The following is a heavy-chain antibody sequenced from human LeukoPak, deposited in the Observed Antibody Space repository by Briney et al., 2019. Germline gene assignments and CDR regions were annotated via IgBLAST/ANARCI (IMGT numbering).Heavy chain of an antibody. D-gene: IGHD2-8*01. CDR2: ISWNSNDI. CDR1: GFTYHDYA. V-gene: IGHV3-9*01. Sequence: PGRSLRLSCVAFGFTYHDYAMHWVRQVPGKGLEWVSGISWNSNDIGYAGSVKGRFTISRGNVKNSLYLQMSSLKPEDTALYYCVKGILSSRDGVFEIWGQGTMVTVSS. J-gene: IGHJ3*02. CDR3: VKGILSSRDGVFEI.